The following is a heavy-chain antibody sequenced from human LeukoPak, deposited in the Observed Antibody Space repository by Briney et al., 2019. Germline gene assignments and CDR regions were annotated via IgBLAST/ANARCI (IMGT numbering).Heavy chain of an antibody. V-gene: IGHV3-21*01. CDR1: GFTFSSYS. D-gene: IGHD3-22*01. Sequence: PGGSLRLSCAASGFTFSSYSMNWVRQAPGKGLEWVSSISSSSSYIYYADSVKGRFTISRDNAKNSLYLQMNSLRAEDTAVYYCASTYDSSGYYYIPKFDYWGQGTLVTVSS. J-gene: IGHJ4*02. CDR3: ASTYDSSGYYYIPKFDY. CDR2: ISSSSSYI.